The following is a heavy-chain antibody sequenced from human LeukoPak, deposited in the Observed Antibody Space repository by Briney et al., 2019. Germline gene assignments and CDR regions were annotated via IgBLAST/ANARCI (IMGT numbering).Heavy chain of an antibody. J-gene: IGHJ4*02. D-gene: IGHD3-22*01. CDR3: ARDIHSSGYYYASY. Sequence: PSETPSLTCTVSGGSISSYYWSWIRQPAGKGLEWIGRIYTSGSTNYNPSLKSRVTISVDKSKNQFSLKLSSVTAADTAVYYCARDIHSSGYYYASYWGPGTLVTVSS. CDR1: GGSISSYY. CDR2: IYTSGST. V-gene: IGHV4-4*07.